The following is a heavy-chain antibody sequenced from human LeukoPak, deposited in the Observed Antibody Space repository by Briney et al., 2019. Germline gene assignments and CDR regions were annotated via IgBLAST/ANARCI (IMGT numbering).Heavy chain of an antibody. CDR3: AKGQNSRGYSRDY. CDR2: ISGSGGST. V-gene: IGHV3-23*01. D-gene: IGHD5-18*01. J-gene: IGHJ4*02. CDR1: GFTFSSYA. Sequence: GGSLRLSCAASGFTFSSYAMSWVRQAPGKGLEWVSAISGSGGSTYYADSVKVRFTISRDNSKNTLYLQMNSLRAEDTAVYYCAKGQNSRGYSRDYWGQGTLVTVSS.